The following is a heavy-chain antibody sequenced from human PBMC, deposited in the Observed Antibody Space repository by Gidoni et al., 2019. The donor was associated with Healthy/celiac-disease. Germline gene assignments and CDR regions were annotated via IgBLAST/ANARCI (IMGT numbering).Heavy chain of an antibody. Sequence: EVQLVESGGGLVQPGGSLRLSWAAPGFTFSSYWMSWVRQAPGKGLEWVANIKQDGSEKYYVDSVKGRFTISRDNAKNSLYLQMNSLRAEDTAVYYCARDWWAVAARPNSWGQGTLVTVSS. J-gene: IGHJ4*02. CDR3: ARDWWAVAARPNS. CDR1: GFTFSSYW. V-gene: IGHV3-7*01. CDR2: IKQDGSEK. D-gene: IGHD6-6*01.